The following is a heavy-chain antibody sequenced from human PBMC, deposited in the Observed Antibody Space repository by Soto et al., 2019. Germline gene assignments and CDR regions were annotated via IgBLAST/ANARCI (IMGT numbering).Heavy chain of an antibody. J-gene: IGHJ6*02. CDR2: VAGNVNNR. CDR1: GISFTTYA. D-gene: IGHD4-17*01. Sequence: GGSLRLSCAASGISFTTYAMTWVRQAPGKGLEWVSTVAGNVNNRHYADFVKGRFTISRDNAKNTLSLQMNSLRAEDTAVYYCAGDYLRLNSLNGNYYSYGMDVWGQGTAVTVSS. CDR3: AGDYLRLNSLNGNYYSYGMDV. V-gene: IGHV3-23*01.